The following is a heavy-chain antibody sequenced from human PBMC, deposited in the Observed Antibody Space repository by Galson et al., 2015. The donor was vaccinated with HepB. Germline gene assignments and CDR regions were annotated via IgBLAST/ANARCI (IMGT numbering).Heavy chain of an antibody. CDR3: ARGGPIVRSMESVDY. V-gene: IGHV3-48*03. D-gene: IGHD2-8*01. CDR2: ISSSGATI. CDR1: GFTFSSYE. J-gene: IGHJ4*02. Sequence: SRRLSCAASGFTFSSYEMNWVRQAPGKGLEWLSYISSSGATIYYADSVMGRFIISRDNAKNSLYMQMNSLTVEDTAVYYCARGGPIVRSMESVDYWGQGTLVTVSS.